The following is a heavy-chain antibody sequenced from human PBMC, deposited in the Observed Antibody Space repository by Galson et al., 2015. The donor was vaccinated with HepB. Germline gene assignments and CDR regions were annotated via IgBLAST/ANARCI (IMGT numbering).Heavy chain of an antibody. CDR3: TYRCDTPSGYAY. CDR1: GFSLETRSVA. Sequence: PALVKPTQTLTLTCTFAGFSLETRSVAVAWFRQPPGKALEWLALVYWDDDKRYSPSLKNDITITRDTSKNEVVLTMTNMDTVDTATYFCTYRCDTPSGYAYWAQGTLVIVSS. CDR2: VYWDDDK. J-gene: IGHJ4*02. D-gene: IGHD2-15*01. V-gene: IGHV2-5*02.